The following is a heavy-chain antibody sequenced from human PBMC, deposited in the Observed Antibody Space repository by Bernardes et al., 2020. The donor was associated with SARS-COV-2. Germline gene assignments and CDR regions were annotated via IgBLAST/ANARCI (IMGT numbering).Heavy chain of an antibody. Sequence: GGSLRLSCAASGFTFSSYWMHWVRQAPGKGLVWVSRINSDGSSTSYADSVKGRFTISRDNAKNTLYLQMNSLRAEDTAVYYCAVLGIAATPEGYWFDPWGQGTLVTVSS. D-gene: IGHD2-15*01. V-gene: IGHV3-74*01. CDR1: GFTFSSYW. J-gene: IGHJ5*02. CDR2: INSDGSST. CDR3: AVLGIAATPEGYWFDP.